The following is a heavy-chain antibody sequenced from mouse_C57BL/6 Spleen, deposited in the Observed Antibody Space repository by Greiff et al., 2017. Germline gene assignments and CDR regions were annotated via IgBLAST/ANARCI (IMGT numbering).Heavy chain of an antibody. V-gene: IGHV1-19*01. J-gene: IGHJ2*01. D-gene: IGHD2-1*01. CDR3: ASGVYYGISCFDY. Sequence: EVQLQQSGPVLVKPGASVKMSCKASGYTFTDYYMNWVKQSPGKSLEWIGVINPDNGGTSYNQKFKGKATLTVDKSSSTAYMELSRLTSEDSAVYYCASGVYYGISCFDYWGQGTTLTVSS. CDR1: GYTFTDYY. CDR2: INPDNGGT.